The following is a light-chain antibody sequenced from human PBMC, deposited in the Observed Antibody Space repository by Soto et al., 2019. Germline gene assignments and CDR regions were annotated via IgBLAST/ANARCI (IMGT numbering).Light chain of an antibody. CDR2: LGS. Sequence: IVMTQSPLSLPVTPGEPASISCRSSQSLLHRSGYNYLTWYLQKPGQSPQLLIYLGSSRASGVPDRFSGSGSGTDFTPKISRVEAEDVGVYYCMQALETPLTFGGGTKLEIK. V-gene: IGKV2-28*01. CDR1: QSLLHRSGYNY. J-gene: IGKJ4*01. CDR3: MQALETPLT.